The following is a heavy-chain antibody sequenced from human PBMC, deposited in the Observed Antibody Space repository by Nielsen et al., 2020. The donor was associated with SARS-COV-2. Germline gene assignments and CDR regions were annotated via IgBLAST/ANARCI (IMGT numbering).Heavy chain of an antibody. CDR1: GFTFSSYW. D-gene: IGHD3-10*01. CDR3: ARVLGPMVYYYYGMDV. V-gene: IGHV3-7*02. Sequence: GESLKISCAASGFTFSSYWMSWVRQAPEKGLEWVANIKQDGSEKYYVDSVKGRFTISRDNAKNSLYLQMNSLRAEDTAVYYCARVLGPMVYYYYGMDVWGQGTTVTVSS. J-gene: IGHJ6*02. CDR2: IKQDGSEK.